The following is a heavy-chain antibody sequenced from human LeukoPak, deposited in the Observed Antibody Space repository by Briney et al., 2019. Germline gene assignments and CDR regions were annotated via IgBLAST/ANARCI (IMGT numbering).Heavy chain of an antibody. CDR2: ISYDGSNK. Sequence: GGSLRLSCAVSGFTFSSYGMHWVRQAPGKGLECVAVISYDGSNKYYADSVKGRFTISRDNSKNTLYLQMNSLRAEDTAVYYCAKERNTMVRGAYFDYWGQGTLVTVSS. V-gene: IGHV3-30*18. CDR1: GFTFSSYG. J-gene: IGHJ4*02. CDR3: AKERNTMVRGAYFDY. D-gene: IGHD3-10*01.